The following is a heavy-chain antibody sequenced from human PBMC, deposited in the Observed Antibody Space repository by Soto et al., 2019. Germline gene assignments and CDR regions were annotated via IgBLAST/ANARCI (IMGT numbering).Heavy chain of an antibody. Sequence: QVQLQESGPGLVKPSGTLSLTCAVSGGSISSSNWWSWVRQPPGKGLEWIGEIYHSGSTNYNPSLKSPVTISVGKSKNQSSLKLSSVTAADTAVYYCASVRGGYYYAMDVWGQGTAVTASS. CDR2: IYHSGST. CDR3: ASVRGGYYYAMDV. V-gene: IGHV4-4*02. CDR1: GGSISSSNW. D-gene: IGHD3-10*02. J-gene: IGHJ6*02.